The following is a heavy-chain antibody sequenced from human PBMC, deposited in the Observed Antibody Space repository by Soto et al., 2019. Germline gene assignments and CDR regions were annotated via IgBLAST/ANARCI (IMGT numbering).Heavy chain of an antibody. CDR3: ARHHRDDTTGRWLER. CDR2: IYPDDSDT. J-gene: IGHJ5*02. V-gene: IGHV5-51*01. D-gene: IGHD1-26*01. Sequence: PGESLKISCKGSGYTFTSSWIGWVRQMPGKGLEWMGFIYPDDSDTRYSPSFQGQVTISADKSINTTHLQWSSLKASDTAMYYWARHHRDDTTGRWLERWGKGTLVTV. CDR1: GYTFTSSW.